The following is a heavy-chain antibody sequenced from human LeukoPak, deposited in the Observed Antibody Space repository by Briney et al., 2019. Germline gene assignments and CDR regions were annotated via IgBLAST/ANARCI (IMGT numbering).Heavy chain of an antibody. Sequence: GGSLRLSCAASGFTFNNYAMTWVRQAPGKGLEWVSTISDSVSGGSTYYADSVKGRFTISRDNSKNTLYLQMNSLRAEDTAVYYCAKDNRRPWNYYDSSGYFDFWGQGTLVAASS. CDR1: GFTFNNYA. J-gene: IGHJ4*02. CDR2: ISDSVSGGST. D-gene: IGHD3-22*01. CDR3: AKDNRRPWNYYDSSGYFDF. V-gene: IGHV3-23*01.